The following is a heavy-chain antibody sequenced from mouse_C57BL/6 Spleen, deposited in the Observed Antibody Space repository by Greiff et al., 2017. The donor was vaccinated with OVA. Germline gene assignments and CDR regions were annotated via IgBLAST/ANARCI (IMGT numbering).Heavy chain of an antibody. Sequence: EVQLQQSGAELVRPGASVKLSCTASGFNIKDYYMHWVKQRPEQGLEWIGRIDPEDGDTEYAPKFQGKATMTADTSSNTAYLQLSSLTSEDTAVYYCTTDYYGSSSHFDYWGKGTTLTVSS. J-gene: IGHJ2*01. V-gene: IGHV14-1*01. D-gene: IGHD1-1*01. CDR3: TTDYYGSSSHFDY. CDR2: IDPEDGDT. CDR1: GFNIKDYY.